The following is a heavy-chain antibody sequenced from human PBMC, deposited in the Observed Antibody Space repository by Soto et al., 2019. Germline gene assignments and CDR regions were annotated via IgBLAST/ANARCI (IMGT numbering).Heavy chain of an antibody. CDR3: AIGWNNYVWGSYREPRPLDC. V-gene: IGHV3-30-3*01. J-gene: IGHJ4*02. CDR2: ISYDGSNK. CDR1: GFTFSSYA. D-gene: IGHD3-16*02. Sequence: GGSLRLSCAASGFTFSSYAMHWARQAPGKGLEWVAVISYDGSNKYYADSVKGRFTISRDNSKNTRYLQMNSLRAEDTAVYYCAIGWNNYVWGSYREPRPLDCWGQGT.